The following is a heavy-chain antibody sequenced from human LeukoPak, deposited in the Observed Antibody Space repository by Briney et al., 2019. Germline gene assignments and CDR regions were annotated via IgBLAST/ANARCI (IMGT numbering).Heavy chain of an antibody. D-gene: IGHD3-3*01. J-gene: IGHJ4*02. V-gene: IGHV4-31*03. Sequence: SQTLSLTCTVSGGSFSSGGHFWNWVRQHPVKGLEWIGYISYSGSPSYNPSLKSRITISLDTSKNQFSLSLNSVTAADTAVYYCARGNHDFWSDYAVAAHYLDNWGQGILVTVSS. CDR1: GGSFSSGGHF. CDR2: ISYSGSP. CDR3: ARGNHDFWSDYAVAAHYLDN.